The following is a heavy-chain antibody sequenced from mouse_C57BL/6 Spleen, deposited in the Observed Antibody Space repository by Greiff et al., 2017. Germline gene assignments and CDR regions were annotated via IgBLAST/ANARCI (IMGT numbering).Heavy chain of an antibody. CDR3: ARRGTGTTCFDY. CDR1: GYAFSSSW. CDR2: IYPGDGDT. Sequence: QVQLQQSGPELVKPGASVKISCKASGYAFSSSWMNWVKQRPGKGLEWIGRIYPGDGDTNYNGKFKGKATLTADKSSSTAYMQLSSLTSEDSAVYFCARRGTGTTCFDYWGQGTTLTVSS. D-gene: IGHD4-1*01. V-gene: IGHV1-82*01. J-gene: IGHJ2*01.